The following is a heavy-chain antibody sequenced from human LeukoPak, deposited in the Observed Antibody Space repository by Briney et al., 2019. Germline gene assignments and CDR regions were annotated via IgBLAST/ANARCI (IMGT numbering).Heavy chain of an antibody. J-gene: IGHJ4*02. CDR1: GITFTSYN. D-gene: IGHD6-25*01. CDR2: ISSSSSYI. V-gene: IGHV3-21*01. Sequence: GGSLRLSCAASGITFTSYNMDWGRQAPGKGLEWVSSISSSSSYIYYADSVKGRFTISRDNAKKLLYLQMNSLRAEDTAVYYCARDLVAAATTGGYYFEYWGQGTLVTVSS. CDR3: ARDLVAAATTGGYYFEY.